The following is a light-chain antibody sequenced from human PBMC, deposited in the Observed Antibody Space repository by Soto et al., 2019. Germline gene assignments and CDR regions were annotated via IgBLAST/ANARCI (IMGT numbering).Light chain of an antibody. CDR2: GAS. V-gene: IGKV3-15*01. J-gene: IGKJ1*01. CDR3: QQYNNWPTA. CDR1: QSVSSN. Sequence: EIVMTQSPATLSVSPGERATLSCSASQSVSSNLAWYQQKPGQAPRLLIYGASTRATGVPARFSGSGSGTGFTLTISSLQSEDFAVYYCQQYNNWPTAFGQGTKVEIK.